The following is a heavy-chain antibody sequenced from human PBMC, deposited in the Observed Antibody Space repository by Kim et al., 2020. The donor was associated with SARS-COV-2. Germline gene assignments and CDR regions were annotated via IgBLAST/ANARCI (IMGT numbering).Heavy chain of an antibody. D-gene: IGHD1-26*01. J-gene: IGHJ3*02. CDR1: GGSISSYY. V-gene: IGHV4-59*08. Sequence: SETLSLTCTVSGGSISSYYWSWIRQPPGKGLEWIGYIYYSGSTNYNPSLKSRVTISVDTSKNQFSLKLSSVTAADTAVYYCARQGRRGGSYYGDDAFDIWGQGTMVTVSS. CDR3: ARQGRRGGSYYGDDAFDI. CDR2: IYYSGST.